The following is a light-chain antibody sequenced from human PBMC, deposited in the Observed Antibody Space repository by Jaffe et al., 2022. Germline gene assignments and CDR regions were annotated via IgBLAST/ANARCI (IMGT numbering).Light chain of an antibody. V-gene: IGKV2-30*01. CDR1: QSLVSSDGNTY. CDR3: MQGTHSPPWT. Sequence: DAVMTQSPLSLPVTLGQPASISCRSSQSLVSSDGNTYLNWFQQRPGQSPRRLIYEVSNRDSGVPDRFSGSGSGTDFTLKISRVEAEDVGVYYCMQGTHSPPWTFGQGTRVDIK. J-gene: IGKJ1*01. CDR2: EVS.